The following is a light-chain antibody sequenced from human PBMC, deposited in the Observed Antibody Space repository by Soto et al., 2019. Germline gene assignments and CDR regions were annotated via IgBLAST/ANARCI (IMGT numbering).Light chain of an antibody. CDR3: QQLYTLPFT. J-gene: IGKJ5*01. CDR2: EAS. CDR1: HDISTF. V-gene: IGKV1-9*01. Sequence: DIQLTQPPSLLCASIGDRVTISWRASHDISTFLAWYQQKPGKAPKLLIYEASTLQSGVPSRFSGSGSGTEFTLTISGLLPEDFAAYHCQQLYTLPFTFGQGTRLE.